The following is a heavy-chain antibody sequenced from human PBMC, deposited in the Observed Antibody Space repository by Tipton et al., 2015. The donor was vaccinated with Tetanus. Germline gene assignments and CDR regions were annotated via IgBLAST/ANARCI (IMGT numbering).Heavy chain of an antibody. CDR3: ARGITDGYIRRLDY. CDR2: ISNGNP. V-gene: IGHV4-4*07. D-gene: IGHD5-24*01. Sequence: GLVKPSETLSLTCSVSRGPISSYYWSWIRQPAGKGLEWIGHISNGNPDYSGSLKSRVTLSVDTSKNEVSLKLRSVTAADTGVYYCARGITDGYIRRLDYWGQGILVAVSP. CDR1: RGPISSYY. J-gene: IGHJ4*02.